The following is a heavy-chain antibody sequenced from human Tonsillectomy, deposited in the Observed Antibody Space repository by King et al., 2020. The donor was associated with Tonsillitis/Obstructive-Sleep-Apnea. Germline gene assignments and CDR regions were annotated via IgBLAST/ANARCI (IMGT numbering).Heavy chain of an antibody. CDR3: ARDGDLWIGYHWFDP. CDR1: GYTFTNYA. J-gene: IGHJ5*02. D-gene: IGHD3-3*01. Sequence: GQLVQSGAEVKKPGASVKVSCKASGYTFTNYAMHWVRQAPGQRLEWMGWINADNGNTIYSQKFQGRVTITRDTSASTAYMELSSLRSEDTAVYYCARDGDLWIGYHWFDPWGQGTLVTVSS. CDR2: INADNGNT. V-gene: IGHV1-3*01.